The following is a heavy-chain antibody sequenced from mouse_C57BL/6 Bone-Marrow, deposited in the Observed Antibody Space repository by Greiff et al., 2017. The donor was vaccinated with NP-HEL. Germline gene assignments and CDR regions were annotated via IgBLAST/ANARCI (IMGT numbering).Heavy chain of an antibody. CDR3: ARLIYDGHYAWFAY. V-gene: IGHV5-15*01. J-gene: IGHJ3*01. CDR2: ISNLAYSI. Sequence: EVKLQESGGGLVQPGGSLKLSCAASGFTFSDYGMAWVRPAPRKGPEWVAFISNLAYSIYYADTVTGRFTISRENDKNTLYLEISSLRSEDTAMYYCARLIYDGHYAWFAYWGQGTLGTVSA. D-gene: IGHD2-3*01. CDR1: GFTFSDYG.